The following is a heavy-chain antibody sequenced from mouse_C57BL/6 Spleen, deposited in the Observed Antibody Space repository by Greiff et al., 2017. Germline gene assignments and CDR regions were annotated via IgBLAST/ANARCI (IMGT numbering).Heavy chain of an antibody. Sequence: VHVKQSGPELVKPGASVKMSCKASGYTFTDYNMHWVKQSHGKSLEWIGYINPNNGGTSYNQKFKGKATLTVNKSSSTAYMELRSLTSEDSAVYYCAREGLQAWFAYWGQGTLVTVSA. CDR1: GYTFTDYN. CDR3: AREGLQAWFAY. J-gene: IGHJ3*01. V-gene: IGHV1-22*01. CDR2: INPNNGGT. D-gene: IGHD2-4*01.